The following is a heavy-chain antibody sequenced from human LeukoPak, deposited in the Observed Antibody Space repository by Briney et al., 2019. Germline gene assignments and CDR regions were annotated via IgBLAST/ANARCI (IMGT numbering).Heavy chain of an antibody. Sequence: PGGSLRLSCAASGFSFSDYYMSWTRQAPGKGLEWVSWVSFISSPGSTTYYADPVKGRFTISRDNAKNSLYLRMNSLSAGDTAVYYCARGGGYDSGYPRYFDLWGRGTLVTVSS. D-gene: IGHD3-9*01. J-gene: IGHJ2*01. V-gene: IGHV3-11*01. CDR2: ISSPGSTT. CDR1: GFSFSDYY. CDR3: ARGGGYDSGYPRYFDL.